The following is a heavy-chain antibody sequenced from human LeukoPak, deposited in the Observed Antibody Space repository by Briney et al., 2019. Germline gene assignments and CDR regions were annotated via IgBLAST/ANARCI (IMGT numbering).Heavy chain of an antibody. CDR2: TYYSGST. Sequence: SETLSLTCTVSGGSISSYYWSWIRQPPGKGLEWIGYTYYSGSTNYNPSLKSRVTISVDTSKNQFSLKLSSVTAADTAVYYCASLGSGYSDYWGQGTLVTVSS. CDR1: GGSISSYY. V-gene: IGHV4-59*08. CDR3: ASLGSGYSDY. D-gene: IGHD3-3*01. J-gene: IGHJ4*02.